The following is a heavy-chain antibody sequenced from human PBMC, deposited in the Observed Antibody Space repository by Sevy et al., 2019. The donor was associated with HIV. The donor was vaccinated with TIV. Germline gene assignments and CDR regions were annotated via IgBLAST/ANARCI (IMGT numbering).Heavy chain of an antibody. CDR3: AKDSHPYDFWSGYSDGYFDY. V-gene: IGHV3-21*04. J-gene: IGHJ4*02. CDR1: GFTFSSYS. D-gene: IGHD3-3*01. Sequence: GGSLRLSCAASGFTFSSYSMNWVRQAPGKGLEWVSSISSSSSYIYYADSVKGRFTISRDNSKNSLYLQMNSLRAEDTALYYCAKDSHPYDFWSGYSDGYFDYWGQGTLVTVSS. CDR2: ISSSSSYI.